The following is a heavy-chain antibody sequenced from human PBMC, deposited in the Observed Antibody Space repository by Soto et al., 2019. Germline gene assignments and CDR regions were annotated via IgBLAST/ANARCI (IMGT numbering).Heavy chain of an antibody. Sequence: GGSLRLSCSASGFTFSSYAMHWVRQAPGKGLEYVSAISSNGGSTYYADSVKGRFTISRDNSKNTLYLQMSSLRAEDTAVYYCVKEGWLPEFDYWGQGTLVTVSS. D-gene: IGHD5-12*01. J-gene: IGHJ4*02. CDR3: VKEGWLPEFDY. V-gene: IGHV3-64D*08. CDR1: GFTFSSYA. CDR2: ISSNGGST.